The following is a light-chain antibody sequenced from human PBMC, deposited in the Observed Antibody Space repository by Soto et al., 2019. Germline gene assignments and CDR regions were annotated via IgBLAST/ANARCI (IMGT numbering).Light chain of an antibody. Sequence: QSVLTQPASVSGSPGQSITISCTGTSSDVGGYNYVSWYQQHPGKAPKLMIYDVSNRPSGVSNRFSGSKSGNTASLTISGLQAEDEADYYCSSYTSSSPTHVVFGGGTQLTVL. CDR3: SSYTSSSPTHVV. J-gene: IGLJ2*01. CDR1: SSDVGGYNY. CDR2: DVS. V-gene: IGLV2-14*01.